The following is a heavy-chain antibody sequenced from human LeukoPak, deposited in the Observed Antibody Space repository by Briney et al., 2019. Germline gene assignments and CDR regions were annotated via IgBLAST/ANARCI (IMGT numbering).Heavy chain of an antibody. CDR2: INRDASEE. J-gene: IGHJ6*02. CDR1: GFTFSGYA. CDR3: ARGHHGLGV. V-gene: IGHV3-7*01. Sequence: GGSLRLSCAASGFTFSGYAMSWVRQAPGKGLEWVAQINRDASEESYVDSVKGRLTISRDNAKSSLYLQMNSLRDEDTAVYYCARGHHGLGVWGQGTTVTVSS.